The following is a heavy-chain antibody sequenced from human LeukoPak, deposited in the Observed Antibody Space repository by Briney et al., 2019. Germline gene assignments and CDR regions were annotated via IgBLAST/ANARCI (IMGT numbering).Heavy chain of an antibody. CDR2: ISSNSGSI. J-gene: IGHJ5*02. Sequence: GRSLRLSCAASGFTFDDFAMHWVRQAPGKGLEWVSGISSNSGSIAYADSVKGRFTISRDNAKNSLYLQMNSLRPEDMALYYCAKGGLYALWNGHSNWFDHWGQGTLVTVSS. V-gene: IGHV3-9*03. CDR3: AKGGLYALWNGHSNWFDH. D-gene: IGHD3-3*01. CDR1: GFTFDDFA.